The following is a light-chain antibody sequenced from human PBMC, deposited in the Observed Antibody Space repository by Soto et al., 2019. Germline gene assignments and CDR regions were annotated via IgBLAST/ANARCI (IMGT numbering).Light chain of an antibody. Sequence: NFMLTQQHSVSESPGKTVTISCTRSSGSIASNYVQWYQQRPGSAPTTVIYEDNQRPSGVPDRFSGSIDSSSNSASLTISGLNTEDEADYDCQSYDSSNVVFGGGTKLTVL. CDR2: EDN. V-gene: IGLV6-57*04. J-gene: IGLJ2*01. CDR1: SGSIASNY. CDR3: QSYDSSNVV.